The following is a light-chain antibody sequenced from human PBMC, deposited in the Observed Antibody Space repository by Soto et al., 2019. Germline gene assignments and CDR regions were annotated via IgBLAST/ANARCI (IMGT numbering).Light chain of an antibody. J-gene: IGKJ4*01. CDR3: QQYNDWPLT. CDR2: GAS. CDR1: QSVSRN. V-gene: IGKV3-15*01. Sequence: EIVMTQSPATLSVSPGERATLSCRASQSVSRNLAWYQQKPGQAPRLLIYGASTRATGIPARFSGGGSGTEFTLTITSLQSEDFAVYYCQQYNDWPLTFGGGTKV.